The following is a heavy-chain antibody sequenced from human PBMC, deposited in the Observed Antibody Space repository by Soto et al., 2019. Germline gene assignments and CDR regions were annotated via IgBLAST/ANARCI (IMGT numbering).Heavy chain of an antibody. J-gene: IGHJ6*03. V-gene: IGHV3-33*01. CDR3: ARGTLVYGDYNIKSLGYYMDV. D-gene: IGHD4-17*01. CDR2: IWYDGSNK. Sequence: GGSLRLSCAASGFTFSSYGMHWVRQAPGKGLEWVAVIWYDGSNKYYADSVKGRFTISRDNSKNTLYLQMNSLRAEDTAVYYCARGTLVYGDYNIKSLGYYMDVWGKGTTVTVSS. CDR1: GFTFSSYG.